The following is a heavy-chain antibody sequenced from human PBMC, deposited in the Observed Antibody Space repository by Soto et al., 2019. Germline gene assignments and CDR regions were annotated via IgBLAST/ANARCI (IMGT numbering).Heavy chain of an antibody. J-gene: IGHJ3*02. Sequence: PSESLSLTCTFSVVSISSGGYYCSWIRQHPWKGLDWIGYIDYSGSTYYNPSLKSRVKVSVDKTKHQFVMKLCTVTAAVTSVYYCVRDSRHWGDDYDGSGHYYRDALDIWGQGTMVTVSS. CDR3: VRDSRHWGDDYDGSGHYYRDALDI. CDR1: VVSISSGGYY. V-gene: IGHV4-31*03. CDR2: IDYSGST. D-gene: IGHD3-22*01.